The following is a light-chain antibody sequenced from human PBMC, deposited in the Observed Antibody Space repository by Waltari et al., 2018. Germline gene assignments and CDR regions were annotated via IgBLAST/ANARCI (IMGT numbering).Light chain of an antibody. CDR2: QVS. Sequence: DVVMTQSPLSLPVTLGQPASISCRSSQSLVYSDGKTYLNRFQQRPGQSPRGLIYQVSNRDSGVPDRFSGSASGTDFTLKISRVVAEDVGIYYCMQGTHWPYTFGQGTKLEIK. CDR1: QSLVYSDGKTY. V-gene: IGKV2-30*01. J-gene: IGKJ2*01. CDR3: MQGTHWPYT.